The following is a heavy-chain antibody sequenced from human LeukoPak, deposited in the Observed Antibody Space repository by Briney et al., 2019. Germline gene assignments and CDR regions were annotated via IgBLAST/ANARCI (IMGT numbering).Heavy chain of an antibody. V-gene: IGHV4-34*01. CDR2: INHSGST. Sequence: SETLSLTCAVYGGSFSGNYWTWIRQPPGKGLEWIGEINHSGSTNYNPSLKSRVTISVDTSMNQFSLKLSSVTAADTAMYYCARVRFLEWLLSKNYYYYYMDVWGKGTTVTVSS. CDR1: GGSFSGNY. J-gene: IGHJ6*03. CDR3: ARVRFLEWLLSKNYYYYYMDV. D-gene: IGHD3-3*01.